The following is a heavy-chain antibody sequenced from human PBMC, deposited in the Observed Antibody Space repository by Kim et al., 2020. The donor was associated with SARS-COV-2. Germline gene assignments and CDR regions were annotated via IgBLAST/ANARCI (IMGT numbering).Heavy chain of an antibody. CDR2: IKQDGSEK. V-gene: IGHV3-7*01. CDR3: AGRGAVAGTREDWYFDL. D-gene: IGHD6-19*01. Sequence: GGSLRLSCAASGFTFSSYWMSWVRQAPGKGLEWVANIKQDGSEKYYVDSVKGRFTISRDNAKNSLYLQMNSLRAEDTAVYYCAGRGAVAGTREDWYFDLWGRGTLVTVSS. CDR1: GFTFSSYW. J-gene: IGHJ2*01.